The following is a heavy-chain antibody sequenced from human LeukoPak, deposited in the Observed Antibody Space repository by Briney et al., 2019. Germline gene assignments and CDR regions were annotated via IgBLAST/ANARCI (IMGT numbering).Heavy chain of an antibody. D-gene: IGHD3-10*01. CDR1: GASFSGNY. J-gene: IGHJ5*01. Sequence: PSEPLSLSCAAYGASFSGNYCSLIRQAPEKVLECLASIYYSSITYYNPSLKSPFTISVDTSNNQSALKLISVNAADTALYYCARQPKACTPGVFITGKACWFDSWGQGTLVTVSS. V-gene: IGHV4-34*01. CDR3: ARQPKACTPGVFITGKACWFDS. CDR2: IYYSSIT.